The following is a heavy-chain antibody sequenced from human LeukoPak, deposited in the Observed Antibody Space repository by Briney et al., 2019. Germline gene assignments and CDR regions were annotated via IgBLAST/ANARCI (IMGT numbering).Heavy chain of an antibody. J-gene: IGHJ5*02. CDR3: ATYCSGGSCYSPWFDP. V-gene: IGHV3-21*01. CDR1: GFTFSSYS. Sequence: PGGSLRLSCAASGFTFSSYSMNWVRQAPGKGLEWVSSISSSSSYIYYADSVKGRFTISRDNAKNSLYLQMNSLRAEDTAVYYCATYCSGGSCYSPWFDPWGQGTLVTVSS. CDR2: ISSSSSYI. D-gene: IGHD2-15*01.